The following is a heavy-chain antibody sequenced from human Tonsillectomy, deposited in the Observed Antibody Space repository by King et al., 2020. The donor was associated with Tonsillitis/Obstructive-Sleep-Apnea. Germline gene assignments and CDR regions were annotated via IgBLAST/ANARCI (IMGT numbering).Heavy chain of an antibody. CDR2: INPNSGGT. D-gene: IGHD3-9*01. J-gene: IGHJ4*02. CDR1: GYTFTGYY. CDR3: ARDQGYDILTGYPRYFDY. V-gene: IGHV1-2*04. Sequence: VQLVQSGAEVKKPGASVKVSCKASGYTFTGYYMHWVRQAPGQGLEWMGWINPNSGGTNYAQKFQGWVTMTRDTSISTTYLELSRLGSDDTAVYYCARDQGYDILTGYPRYFDYWGQGTLVTVST.